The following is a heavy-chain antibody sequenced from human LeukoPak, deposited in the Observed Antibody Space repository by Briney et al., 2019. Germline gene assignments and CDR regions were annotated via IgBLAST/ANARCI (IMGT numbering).Heavy chain of an antibody. CDR2: INWNGGST. J-gene: IGHJ6*03. V-gene: IGHV3-20*01. CDR3: ARGLRFDYYGSGSYYNDYYYMDV. CDR1: GFTFDDYV. Sequence: PGGSLRLSCAASGFTFDDYVMSWVRQAPGKGLEWVSGINWNGGSTGYADSVKGRFTISRDNAKNSLYLQMNSLRAEDTALYHCARGLRFDYYGSGSYYNDYYYMDVWGKGTTVTVSS. D-gene: IGHD3-10*01.